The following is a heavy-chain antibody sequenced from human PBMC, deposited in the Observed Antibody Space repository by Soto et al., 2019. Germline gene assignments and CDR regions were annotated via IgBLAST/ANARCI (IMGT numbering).Heavy chain of an antibody. CDR2: IYYSGST. J-gene: IGHJ4*02. V-gene: IGHV4-59*08. CDR3: ARSPNYYDSSGSFDY. D-gene: IGHD3-22*01. Sequence: GKGLEWIGYIYYSGSTNYNPSLKSRVTISVDTSKNQFSLKLSAVTAADTAVYYCARSPNYYDSSGSFDYWGQGTLVTVFS.